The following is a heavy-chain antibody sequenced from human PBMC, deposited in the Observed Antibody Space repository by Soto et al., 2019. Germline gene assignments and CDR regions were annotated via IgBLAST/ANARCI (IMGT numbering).Heavy chain of an antibody. CDR2: IDYTGAT. D-gene: IGHD7-27*01. Sequence: SETLSLTCTVSGGSINDHYWSWIRQPPGKGLEWIGYIDYTGATNYSPSLASRVTISVDTSKNQFSLKLTSLTAADTAIYYCARANWYFDYWGQGTLVTVSS. V-gene: IGHV4-59*11. CDR1: GGSINDHY. J-gene: IGHJ4*02. CDR3: ARANWYFDY.